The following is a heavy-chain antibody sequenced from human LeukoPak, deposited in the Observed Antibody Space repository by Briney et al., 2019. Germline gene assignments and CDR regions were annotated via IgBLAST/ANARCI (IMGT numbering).Heavy chain of an antibody. Sequence: PGGSLRLSCAASGFTFSSYAMSCVRQAPGRGLEWVPAHSGRGGRTYYADSVEGRFTLSRDNSEITLSLHMNTLRAEDTGVFFWAKEPLYCGGDCYEPFVYWGQGALVTVSS. CDR3: AKEPLYCGGDCYEPFVY. V-gene: IGHV3-23*01. CDR1: GFTFSSYA. D-gene: IGHD2-21*02. CDR2: HSGRGGRT. J-gene: IGHJ4*02.